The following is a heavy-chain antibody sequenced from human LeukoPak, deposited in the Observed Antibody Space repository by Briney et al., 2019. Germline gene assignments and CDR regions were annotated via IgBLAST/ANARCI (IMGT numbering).Heavy chain of an antibody. D-gene: IGHD3-22*01. V-gene: IGHV4-39*01. J-gene: IGHJ4*02. CDR3: ARQEGSYYYDSSGYFAY. Sequence: SETLSLTCTVSGGSISSSSYYWGWIRQPPGKGLEWTGSIYYSGSTYYNPSLKSRVTISVDTSKNQFSLKLSSVTAADTAVYYCARQEGSYYYDSSGYFAYWGQGTLVTVSS. CDR2: IYYSGST. CDR1: GGSISSSSYY.